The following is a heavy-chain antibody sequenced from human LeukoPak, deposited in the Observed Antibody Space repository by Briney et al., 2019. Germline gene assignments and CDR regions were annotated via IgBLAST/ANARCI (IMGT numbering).Heavy chain of an antibody. J-gene: IGHJ4*02. CDR3: ARDHSNWNYAPDF. CDR1: GYTFTRYG. V-gene: IGHV1-18*01. D-gene: IGHD1-7*01. Sequence: ASVKVSCKASGYTFTRYGISWVRQAPGQGLQWLGWISASNGNTNYAQKFRDRVTMSTDTSTGAAYLDVRSLTSDDTAVYYCARDHSNWNYAPDFWGQGTLVTVSS. CDR2: ISASNGNT.